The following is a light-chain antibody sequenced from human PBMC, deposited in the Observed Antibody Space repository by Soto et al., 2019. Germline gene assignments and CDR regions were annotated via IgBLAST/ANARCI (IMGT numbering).Light chain of an antibody. J-gene: IGKJ1*01. CDR3: QQYGSSPWT. V-gene: IGKV1-13*02. Sequence: AIQLTQSPSSLSASVGDRVTITCRASQDSTKYLAWYQQKPGKAPNLLIYDASSLESGVPSRFSGSGSGTEFTLTISRLEPEDFAVYYCQQYGSSPWTFGQGTKVDIK. CDR1: QDSTKY. CDR2: DAS.